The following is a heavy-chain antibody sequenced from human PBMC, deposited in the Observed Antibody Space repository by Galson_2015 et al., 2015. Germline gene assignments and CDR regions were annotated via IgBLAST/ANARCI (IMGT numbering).Heavy chain of an antibody. D-gene: IGHD4-17*01. CDR1: GFTFSDYY. CDR3: ARGWTTVTTFDY. J-gene: IGHJ4*02. V-gene: IGHV3-11*05. CDR2: ISSSSSYT. Sequence: SLRLSCAASGFTFSDYYMSWIRQAPGKGLEWVSYISSSSSYTNYADSVKGRFTISRDNAKNSLYLQMNSLRAEDTAVYYCARGWTTVTTFDYWGQGTLVTVSS.